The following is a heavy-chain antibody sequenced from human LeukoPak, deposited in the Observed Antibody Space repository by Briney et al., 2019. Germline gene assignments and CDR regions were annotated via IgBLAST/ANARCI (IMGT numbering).Heavy chain of an antibody. CDR3: ARGSGAPTPFPPDF. CDR2: IYPSGST. CDR1: GASIGNFY. Sequence: PSETLSLTCTVSGASIGNFYWTWIRQPPGERLEWIGYIYPSGSTNYNPSLKSRVTISADTSKSQFSLSLNSMTASDTAVYYCARGSGAPTPFPPDFWGQGILVTVSS. J-gene: IGHJ4*01. V-gene: IGHV4-4*09. D-gene: IGHD3-10*01.